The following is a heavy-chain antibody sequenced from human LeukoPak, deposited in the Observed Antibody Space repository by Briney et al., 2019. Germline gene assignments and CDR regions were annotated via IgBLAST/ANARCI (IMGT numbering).Heavy chain of an antibody. CDR2: ISAYNGNT. D-gene: IGHD1-26*01. Sequence: ASVKGSCKASGYTFTNSGISWVRQAPGPGLGLMGWISAYNGNTNFAQKLQGRVTMTTDTSTSTAYMELKSLRSDDTAIYYCARDRYSNPYYFDSWGQGTLVTVSS. V-gene: IGHV1-18*01. CDR3: ARDRYSNPYYFDS. J-gene: IGHJ4*02. CDR1: GYTFTNSG.